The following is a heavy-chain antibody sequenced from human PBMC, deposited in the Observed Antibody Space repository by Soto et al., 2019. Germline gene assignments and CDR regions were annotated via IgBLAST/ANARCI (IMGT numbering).Heavy chain of an antibody. CDR1: GVTFSRYR. Sequence: GGPRSVSCAASGVTFSRYRMNCVRQAPGKGLEWVSSISSSSSYIYYADSVKGRFTISRDNAKNSLYLQMNSLRAEDTAVYYCARAPLVGADFDYWGQGTLVTVSS. CDR2: ISSSSSYI. D-gene: IGHD1-26*01. CDR3: ARAPLVGADFDY. J-gene: IGHJ4*02. V-gene: IGHV3-21*01.